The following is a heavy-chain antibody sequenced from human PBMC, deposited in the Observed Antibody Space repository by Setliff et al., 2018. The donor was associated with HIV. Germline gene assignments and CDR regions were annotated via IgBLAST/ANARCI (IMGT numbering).Heavy chain of an antibody. Sequence: ASVKVSCKASGFTFTSPSIQWVRQARGQSLEWIGWIVVGSGNTDYAQKFHERVTITRDMSTSTAYMELRSLRSDDTAVYYCARYDSSGYYPSNYYYGMDVWGQGTTVTVSS. J-gene: IGHJ6*02. V-gene: IGHV1-58*02. CDR2: IVVGSGNT. CDR3: ARYDSSGYYPSNYYYGMDV. D-gene: IGHD3-22*01. CDR1: GFTFTSPS.